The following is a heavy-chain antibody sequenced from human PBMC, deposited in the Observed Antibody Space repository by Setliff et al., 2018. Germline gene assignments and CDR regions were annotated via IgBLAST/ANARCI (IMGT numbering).Heavy chain of an antibody. V-gene: IGHV4-39*01. J-gene: IGHJ4*02. CDR3: ARLFLFSGSEIYNYFDS. CDR2: IYYSGTT. D-gene: IGHD3-10*01. CDR1: GGSISSSLYY. Sequence: SETLSLTCTVSGGSISSSLYYRSWIRQPPGEGLEWIATIYYSGTTYYNPSLKSRVTISMDTSKNQFSLKLSSVTAADTAVYYCARLFLFSGSEIYNYFDSWGQGILVTVSS.